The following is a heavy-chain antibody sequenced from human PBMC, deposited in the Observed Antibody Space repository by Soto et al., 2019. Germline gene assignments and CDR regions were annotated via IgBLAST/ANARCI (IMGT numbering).Heavy chain of an antibody. J-gene: IGHJ4*02. CDR2: IFPLTDIP. Sequence: GASVKVSCKASGYTFTSDDINWVRQAPGQGLEWMGSIFPLTDIPDYAQNFQARLTISADKSTSTAYMELSSLTSDDTAMYFCARGPLVVLNYFESWGQGTLVTVSS. CDR1: GYTFTSDD. CDR3: ARGPLVVLNYFES. V-gene: IGHV1-69*04.